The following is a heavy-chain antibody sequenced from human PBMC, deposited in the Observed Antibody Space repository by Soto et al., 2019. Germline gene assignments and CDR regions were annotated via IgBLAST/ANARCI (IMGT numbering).Heavy chain of an antibody. CDR2: IYYSGSS. Sequence: QVQLQESGPGLVKPSETLSLTCTVSVASVSSGTYYWSWIRQPPGRGLEWIGFIYYSGSSYYNPSLKSRVTISVDTSKNQFSLKLSSVTGADTAVYYCARVDWSYWYFDLWGRGTLVTVSS. CDR3: ARVDWSYWYFDL. V-gene: IGHV4-61*01. CDR1: VASVSSGTYY. J-gene: IGHJ2*01. D-gene: IGHD3-9*01.